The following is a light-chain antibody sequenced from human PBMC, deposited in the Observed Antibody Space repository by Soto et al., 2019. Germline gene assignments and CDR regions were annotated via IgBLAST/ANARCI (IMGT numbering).Light chain of an antibody. Sequence: DIPMTQSPSTLSASVGDRVIITCRASQSINISLAWYQRKPGKAPNLLIYKASTLESGVPSRFSGSGSGTEFTLTISSLQPDDFATYYCQQYNSYPTFGQGTKLEIK. CDR3: QQYNSYPT. CDR2: KAS. V-gene: IGKV1-5*03. J-gene: IGKJ2*01. CDR1: QSINIS.